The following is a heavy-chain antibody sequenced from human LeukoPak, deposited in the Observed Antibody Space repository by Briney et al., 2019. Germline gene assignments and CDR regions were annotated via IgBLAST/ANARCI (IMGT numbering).Heavy chain of an antibody. V-gene: IGHV1-46*01. CDR1: GYTFTSYD. J-gene: IGHJ6*03. Sequence: ASVKVSCKASGYTFTSYDINWVRQATGQGLEWMGLINLSGGSTNYAQKFQGRVTMTRDTSTSTVYMELSSLRSEDTAVYYCARGPRITMVRGGQWYYYMDVWGKGTTVTIFS. D-gene: IGHD3-10*01. CDR2: INLSGGST. CDR3: ARGPRITMVRGGQWYYYMDV.